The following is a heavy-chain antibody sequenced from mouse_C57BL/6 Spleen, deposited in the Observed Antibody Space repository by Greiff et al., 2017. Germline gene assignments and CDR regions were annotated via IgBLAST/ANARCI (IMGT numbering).Heavy chain of an antibody. J-gene: IGHJ1*03. V-gene: IGHV8-12*01. CDR2: IYWDDDK. Sequence: QVTLKESGPGILQSSQTLSLTCSFSGFSLSTSGMGVSWIRQPSGKGLEWLAHIYWDDDKRYNPSLKSRLTISKDTSRNQVFLKITSVDTADTATYYCAHGLYWYFDVWGTGTTVTVSS. CDR3: AHGLYWYFDV. D-gene: IGHD1-2*01. CDR1: GFSLSTSGMG.